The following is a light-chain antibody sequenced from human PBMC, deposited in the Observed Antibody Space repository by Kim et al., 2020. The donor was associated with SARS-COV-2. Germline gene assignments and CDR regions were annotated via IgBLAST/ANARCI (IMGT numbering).Light chain of an antibody. CDR2: EAS. Sequence: APLGDRATTPCRASQSISISLACYQQNPGKAPNLLIYEASSLQSGVPSRFSGSGSGTEFTLTISSLQPDDFATYYCQHYDVYSGTFGQGTKVDIK. CDR3: QHYDVYSGT. CDR1: QSISIS. V-gene: IGKV1-5*01. J-gene: IGKJ1*01.